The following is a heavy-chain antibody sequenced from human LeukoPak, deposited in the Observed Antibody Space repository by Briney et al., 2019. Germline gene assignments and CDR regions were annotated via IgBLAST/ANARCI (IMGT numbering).Heavy chain of an antibody. Sequence: GGSLRLSCAASGFTFSSYSMNWVRLAPGKGLEWVSSTSSSSSYIYYADSVKGRFTISRDNAKNSLYLQMNSLRAEDTAVYYCARSAKWVAATPDFDYWGQGTLVTVSS. CDR1: GFTFSSYS. J-gene: IGHJ4*02. CDR2: TSSSSSYI. V-gene: IGHV3-21*01. CDR3: ARSAKWVAATPDFDY. D-gene: IGHD2-15*01.